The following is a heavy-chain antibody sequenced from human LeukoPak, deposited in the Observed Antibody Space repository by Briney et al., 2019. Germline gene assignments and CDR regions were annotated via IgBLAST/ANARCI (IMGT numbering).Heavy chain of an antibody. CDR1: GVSFSGYY. V-gene: IGHV4-34*01. CDR3: ARGGHYYYYYMDV. Sequence: PSETLSLTCAVYGVSFSGYYWSWIRQPPGKGLEWIGEINHSGSTNYNPSLKSRVTISVDTSKSQFSLKLSSVTAADTAVYYCARGGHYYYYYMDVWGKGTTVTVSS. J-gene: IGHJ6*03. CDR2: INHSGST.